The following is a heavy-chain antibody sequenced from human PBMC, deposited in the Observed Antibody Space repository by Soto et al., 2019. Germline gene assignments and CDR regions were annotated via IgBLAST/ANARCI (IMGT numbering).Heavy chain of an antibody. V-gene: IGHV6-1*01. CDR2: TYYRSKWKY. CDR1: GDSVSSNRAA. Sequence: QVQLQQSGPGLVKPSQTLSLTCVISGDSVSSNRAAWNWIRQSPSRGLEWLGRTYYRSKWKYEYAVSMNSRLTINPDTSKNQFSLQLNSLTPEDTAVYYCARSEGYFDYWGQGSLVTVSS. J-gene: IGHJ4*02. CDR3: ARSEGYFDY.